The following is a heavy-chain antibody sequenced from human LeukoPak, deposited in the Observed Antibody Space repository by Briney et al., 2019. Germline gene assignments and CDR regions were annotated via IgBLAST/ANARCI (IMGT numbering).Heavy chain of an antibody. J-gene: IGHJ1*01. CDR1: GYTFTVYY. CDR2: INPNSGGK. V-gene: IGHV1-2*02. D-gene: IGHD3-22*01. Sequence: ASVKVSCNASGYTFTVYYMHWVRQAPGQGLKWMGWINPNSGGKNYAQKVQGRVNMTRDTSISTAYMELSRLRSDDTAVYYCALSSSGLDFQHWGQGTLVTVSS. CDR3: ALSSSGLDFQH.